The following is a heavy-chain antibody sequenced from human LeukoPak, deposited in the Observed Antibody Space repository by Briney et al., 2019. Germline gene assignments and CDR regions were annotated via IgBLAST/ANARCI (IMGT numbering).Heavy chain of an antibody. J-gene: IGHJ4*02. Sequence: KTGGSLRLSCATSGFTFSDYDMHWVRQAPGKGLEWISSISHSNGKSYFADSVKGRFGISRDNANRSLYLEMDSLRPEDTAVYYCAKDEQWFGEFLEDYWGQGTLVTVSS. CDR1: GFTFSDYD. CDR3: AKDEQWFGEFLEDY. V-gene: IGHV3-69-1*01. CDR2: ISHSNGKS. D-gene: IGHD3-10*01.